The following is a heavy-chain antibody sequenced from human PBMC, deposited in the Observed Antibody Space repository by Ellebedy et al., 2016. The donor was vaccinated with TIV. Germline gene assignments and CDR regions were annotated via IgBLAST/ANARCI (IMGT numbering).Heavy chain of an antibody. V-gene: IGHV3-15*01. J-gene: IGHJ3*02. CDR2: IKSKIDGGTT. Sequence: GESLKISXVASGITFTNAWMNWVRQASGKGLEWVGLIKSKIDGGTTAYAAPVKGRFTISRDDSQHTLYLQMNSLKAVDTAVYYCTTDRRGSYDIPLDIWGQGTMVSVSS. D-gene: IGHD1-26*01. CDR1: GITFTNAW. CDR3: TTDRRGSYDIPLDI.